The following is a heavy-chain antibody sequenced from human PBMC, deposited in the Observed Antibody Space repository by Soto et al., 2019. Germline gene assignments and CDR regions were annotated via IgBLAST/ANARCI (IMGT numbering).Heavy chain of an antibody. D-gene: IGHD3-22*01. V-gene: IGHV1-46*01. Sequence: ASVKVSCKASGYIFTNYYIHWVRQAPGQGLEWMAIINPLPTSGSTNYAQKFQGRVTVTRDTSTSTVYLELSSLRSDDTAVYYCARHISGDDSSGYYWYWGQGTLVTVSS. CDR3: ARHISGDDSSGYYWY. CDR2: INPLPTSGST. J-gene: IGHJ4*02. CDR1: GYIFTNYY.